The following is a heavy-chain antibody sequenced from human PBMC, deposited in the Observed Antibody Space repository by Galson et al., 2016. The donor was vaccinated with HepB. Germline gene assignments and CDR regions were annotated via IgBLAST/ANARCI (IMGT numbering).Heavy chain of an antibody. CDR3: AKDLWLRGFHYLDY. Sequence: SLRLSCAASGFTFSNYAMNWVRQAPGKGLEWVSAITGDSSRTFYADSVKGRFTISRDNSKNTVYLQMNGLRAEDTAVYYCAKDLWLRGFHYLDYWGQGTLVTVSS. V-gene: IGHV3-23*01. CDR1: GFTFSNYA. CDR2: ITGDSSRT. D-gene: IGHD3-10*01. J-gene: IGHJ4*02.